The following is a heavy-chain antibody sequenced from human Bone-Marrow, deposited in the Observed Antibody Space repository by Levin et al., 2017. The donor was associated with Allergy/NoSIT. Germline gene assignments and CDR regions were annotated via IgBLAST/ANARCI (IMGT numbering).Heavy chain of an antibody. V-gene: IGHV3-53*01. CDR3: ATELRFLEWPRYKVYYYGMDV. D-gene: IGHD3-3*01. CDR1: GFTVSSNY. Sequence: GESLKISCAASGFTVSSNYMSWVRQAPGKGLEWVSVIYSGGSTYYADSVKGRFTIPRDNSKNTLYLQMNSLRAEDTAVYYCATELRFLEWPRYKVYYYGMDVWGQGTTVTVSS. CDR2: IYSGGST. J-gene: IGHJ6*02.